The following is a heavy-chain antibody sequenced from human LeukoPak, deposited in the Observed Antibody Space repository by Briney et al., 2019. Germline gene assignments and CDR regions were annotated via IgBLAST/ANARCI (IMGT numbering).Heavy chain of an antibody. V-gene: IGHV4-31*03. CDR3: ARGGSYYYDSSGYYLFDY. CDR2: IYYSGSN. D-gene: IGHD3-22*01. J-gene: IGHJ4*02. Sequence: SQTLSLTCTVSGGSISSGIYYWTWIRQHPGKGLEWIGSIYYSGSNYYNPSLKSRVTISVDTSKNHFSLRLSSVTAADTAVYYCARGGSYYYDSSGYYLFDYWGQGTLVTVSS. CDR1: GGSISSGIYY.